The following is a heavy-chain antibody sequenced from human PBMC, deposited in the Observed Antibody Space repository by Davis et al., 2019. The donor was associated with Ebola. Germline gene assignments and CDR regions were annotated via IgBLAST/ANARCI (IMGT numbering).Heavy chain of an antibody. CDR1: GGSISSSHYY. J-gene: IGHJ2*01. CDR3: ARSVFYDSTGYYVHWYYDL. Sequence: MPSETLSLTCTVSGGSISSSHYYWGWIRQSPGKGLEWIGYGYYGGRTDYNPSLKSRAIISVDTSKNHFSLNLSSVTAADTAIYYCARSVFYDSTGYYVHWYYDLWGRGTLVTVSS. CDR2: GYYGGRT. D-gene: IGHD3-22*01. V-gene: IGHV4-39*07.